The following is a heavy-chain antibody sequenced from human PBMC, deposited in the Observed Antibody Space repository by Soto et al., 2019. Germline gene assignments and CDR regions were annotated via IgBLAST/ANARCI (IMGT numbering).Heavy chain of an antibody. Sequence: RASVKVSCKASGYTFTSYGISWVRQAPGQGLEWMGWISAYNGNTNYAQKLQGRVTMTTDTSTSTAYMELRSLRSDDTAVYYCARVVYYYDSSGYYDYWGQGALVTVSS. CDR1: GYTFTSYG. CDR2: ISAYNGNT. J-gene: IGHJ4*02. D-gene: IGHD3-22*01. V-gene: IGHV1-18*01. CDR3: ARVVYYYDSSGYYDY.